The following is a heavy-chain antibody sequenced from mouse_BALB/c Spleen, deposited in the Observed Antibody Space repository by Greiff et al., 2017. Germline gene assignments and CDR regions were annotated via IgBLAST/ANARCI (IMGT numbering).Heavy chain of an antibody. Sequence: VQLQQSGPELVKPGASVKMSCKASGYTFTSYVMYWVKQKPGQGLEWIGYINPYNDGTKYNEKFKGKATLTSDKSSSTAYMELSSLTSEDAAVYYCANYDYGGDDRLFAYWGQGTLVTVSA. CDR3: ANYDYGGDDRLFAY. J-gene: IGHJ3*01. D-gene: IGHD2-4*01. V-gene: IGHV1-14*01. CDR1: GYTFTSYV. CDR2: INPYNDGT.